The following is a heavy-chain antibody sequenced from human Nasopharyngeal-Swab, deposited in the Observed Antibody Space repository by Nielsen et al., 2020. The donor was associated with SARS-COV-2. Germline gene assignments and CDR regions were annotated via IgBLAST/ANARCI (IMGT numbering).Heavy chain of an antibody. CDR3: ASSPGIAAPTGMDV. J-gene: IGHJ6*02. D-gene: IGHD6-13*01. CDR1: GFTFSSYA. Sequence: GESLKISCAASGFTFSSYAMHWVRQAPGKGLEWVAVISYDGSNKYYADSVKGRFTISRDNSKSTLYLQMNSQRAEDTAVYYCASSPGIAAPTGMDVWGQGTTVTVSS. V-gene: IGHV3-30*04. CDR2: ISYDGSNK.